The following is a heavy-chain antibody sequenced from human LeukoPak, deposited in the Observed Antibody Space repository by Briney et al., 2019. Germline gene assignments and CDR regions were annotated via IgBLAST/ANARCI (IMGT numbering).Heavy chain of an antibody. J-gene: IGHJ4*02. CDR1: GFTFSSYG. D-gene: IGHD5-18*01. V-gene: IGHV3-30*18. Sequence: GGSLRLSCAASGFTFSSYGMHWVRQAPGKGLEWVAVISYDGSNKYYADSVKGRFTISRDNSKNTLYLQMNSLRAEDTAVYYCAKVKTQLWLRGLGIDYWGQGTLVTVSS. CDR3: AKVKTQLWLRGLGIDY. CDR2: ISYDGSNK.